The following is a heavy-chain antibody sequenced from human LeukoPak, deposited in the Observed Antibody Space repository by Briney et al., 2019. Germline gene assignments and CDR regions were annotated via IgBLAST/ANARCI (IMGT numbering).Heavy chain of an antibody. CDR1: GDSISSSSYY. J-gene: IGHJ4*02. Sequence: SETLSLTCTVPGDSISSSSYYWGWTRQPPGKGLEWIGSIYYSGNTYYNPSLTSRATISVDTYKKQFSLKLSSVTAADTAVYYCARRGYSDSWRHSPFDYWGQGTLVTVSS. CDR3: ARRGYSDSWRHSPFDY. D-gene: IGHD6-13*01. V-gene: IGHV4-39*01. CDR2: IYYSGNT.